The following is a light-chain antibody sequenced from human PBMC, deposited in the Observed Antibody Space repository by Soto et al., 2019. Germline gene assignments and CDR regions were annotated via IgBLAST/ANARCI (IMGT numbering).Light chain of an antibody. V-gene: IGKV3-15*01. J-gene: IGKJ1*01. CDR1: QSVFSN. CDR2: GAS. Sequence: IVMTQSPATLSVSPGERATLSCRASQSVFSNLAWYQQKPGQGPRLLIYGASTRATGIPARFSGSGSGTEFTLTISSLQSEDFAVYYCQQYNSWPRTFGQGTKVEIK. CDR3: QQYNSWPRT.